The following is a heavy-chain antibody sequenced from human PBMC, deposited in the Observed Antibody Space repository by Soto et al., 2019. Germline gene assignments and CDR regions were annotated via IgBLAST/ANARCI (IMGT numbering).Heavy chain of an antibody. V-gene: IGHV1-3*01. CDR1: GYTFTSYA. CDR2: INAGNGNT. D-gene: IGHD3-3*01. Sequence: GASVKVSCKASGYTFTSYAMDGVRQAPGQRLEWMGWINAGNGNTKYSQKFQGRVTITRDTSASTAYMELSSLRSEDTAVYYCARDLAIDDFWSGYYRVGNDAFDIWGQGTMVTVS. CDR3: ARDLAIDDFWSGYYRVGNDAFDI. J-gene: IGHJ3*02.